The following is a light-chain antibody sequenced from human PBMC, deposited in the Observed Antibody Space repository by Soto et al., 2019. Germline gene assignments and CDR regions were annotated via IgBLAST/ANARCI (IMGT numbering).Light chain of an antibody. CDR2: NTN. CDR1: SGSDSTNNY. V-gene: IGLV8-61*01. Sequence: QTVVTQEPSFSVSPGGSITLTCGLSSGSDSTNNYPSGYQQTPGQAPRTLIYNTNTRSSGVPDRFSGSILGNQAALTIAGAQADYECDYYCLLYVGSGIHWVFGGGTKLTVL. J-gene: IGLJ3*02. CDR3: LLYVGSGIHWV.